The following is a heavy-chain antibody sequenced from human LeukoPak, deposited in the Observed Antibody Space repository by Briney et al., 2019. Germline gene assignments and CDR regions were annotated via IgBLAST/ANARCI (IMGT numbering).Heavy chain of an antibody. V-gene: IGHV3-48*04. Sequence: GGSLRLSCAASGFTFSDYSMNWVRQAPGKGLEDLSYINSDGKTTWYADSVKGRFTISRDNAKNSLYLQMNSLRAEDTAVYYCARDKRYSSGWYGAGGYYGMDVWGQGTTVTVSS. CDR1: GFTFSDYS. J-gene: IGHJ6*02. CDR2: INSDGKTT. CDR3: ARDKRYSSGWYGAGGYYGMDV. D-gene: IGHD6-19*01.